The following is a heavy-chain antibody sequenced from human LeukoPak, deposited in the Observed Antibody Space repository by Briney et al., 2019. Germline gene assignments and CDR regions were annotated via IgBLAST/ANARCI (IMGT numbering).Heavy chain of an antibody. Sequence: PGGSLRLSCAASGFTFSNAWMNWVRQAPGKGLEWVGRIKSKTDGGTTDYAAPVKGRFTISRDDSKNTLYLQMNSLKTEDTAVYYSSTTYYYDSSEGYWGQGTLVTVSS. CDR3: STTYYYDSSEGY. CDR2: IKSKTDGGTT. J-gene: IGHJ4*02. CDR1: GFTFSNAW. V-gene: IGHV3-15*07. D-gene: IGHD3-22*01.